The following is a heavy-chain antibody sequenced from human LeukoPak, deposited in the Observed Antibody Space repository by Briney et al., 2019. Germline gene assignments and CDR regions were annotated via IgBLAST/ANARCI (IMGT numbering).Heavy chain of an antibody. D-gene: IGHD3-22*01. V-gene: IGHV4-4*07. J-gene: IGHJ5*02. CDR3: ARVRGGTLYDSSGYYGLGNWFDP. CDR2: IYSSGST. Sequence: SETLSLTCTVSGGSLSSSYWSWIRQPPEKGLEWIGRIYSSGSTNYNPSLKSRVTMSLDTSKSQFSLKLSSVTAADPAVYYCARVRGGTLYDSSGYYGLGNWFDPWGQGTLVTVSS. CDR1: GGSLSSSY.